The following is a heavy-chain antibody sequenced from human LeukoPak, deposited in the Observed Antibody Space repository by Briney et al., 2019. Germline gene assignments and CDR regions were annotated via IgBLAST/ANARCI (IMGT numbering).Heavy chain of an antibody. V-gene: IGHV3-11*05. CDR2: ISSSSSYT. J-gene: IGHJ6*02. Sequence: GGSLRLSCAASGLTFSDYYMSWIRQAPGKGLEWVSYISSSSSYTNYADSVKGRFAISRDNAKNSLYLQMNSLRAEDTAVYYCARGLGYSGSYLRYGMDVWGQGTTVTVSS. D-gene: IGHD1-26*01. CDR1: GLTFSDYY. CDR3: ARGLGYSGSYLRYGMDV.